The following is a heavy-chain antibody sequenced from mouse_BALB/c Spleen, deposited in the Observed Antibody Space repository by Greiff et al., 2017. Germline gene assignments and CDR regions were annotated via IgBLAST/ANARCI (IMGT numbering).Heavy chain of an antibody. Sequence: EVQRVESGGDLVKPGGSLKLSCAASGFTFSSYGMSWVRQTPDKRLEWVATISSGGSYTYYPDSVKGRFTISRDNAKNTLYLQMSSLKSEDTAMYYCARFITTVASYYAMDYWGQGTSVTVSS. V-gene: IGHV5-6*01. J-gene: IGHJ4*01. D-gene: IGHD1-1*01. CDR2: ISSGGSYT. CDR1: GFTFSSYG. CDR3: ARFITTVASYYAMDY.